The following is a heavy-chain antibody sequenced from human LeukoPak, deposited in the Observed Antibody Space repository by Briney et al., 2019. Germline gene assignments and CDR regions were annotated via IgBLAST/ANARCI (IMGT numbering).Heavy chain of an antibody. Sequence: SGTLSLTCAVSGGSIISSNWWSWVRPPPGKGLEWIGEVFHSGSTNYSPSLRSRVTISVDKSRNQFSLKLHSVTAADTAVYFCARGGGTPTTVVTPFDYWGQGTLVTVSA. CDR1: GGSIISSNW. J-gene: IGHJ4*02. D-gene: IGHD4-23*01. CDR2: VFHSGST. V-gene: IGHV4-4*02. CDR3: ARGGGTPTTVVTPFDY.